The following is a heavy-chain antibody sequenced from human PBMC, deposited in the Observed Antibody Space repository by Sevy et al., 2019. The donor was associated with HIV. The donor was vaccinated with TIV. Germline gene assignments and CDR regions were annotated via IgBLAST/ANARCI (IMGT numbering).Heavy chain of an antibody. V-gene: IGHV3-7*01. D-gene: IGHD3-10*01. CDR2: INRGASEK. CDR1: GFTFSNYW. J-gene: IGHJ3*02. CDR3: ARDRGGSRRGSDI. Sequence: GGSLRLSCAASGFTFSNYWINWVRQAPGKGLEWVAIINRGASEKYYVDSVKGRFTISRDDAKNSLFLLMNNLRVDDMAVYYCARDRGGSRRGSDIWGQGTMVTVSS.